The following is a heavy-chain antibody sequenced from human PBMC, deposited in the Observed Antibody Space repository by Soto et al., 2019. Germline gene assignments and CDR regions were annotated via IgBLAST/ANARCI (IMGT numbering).Heavy chain of an antibody. CDR3: AKGAEARPFDY. V-gene: IGHV3-30*18. CDR2: ISYDGSNK. Sequence: GGSLRLSCAASGFTFSSYGMHWVRQAPGKGLEWVAVISYDGSNKYYADSVKGRFTISRDNSKNTLYLQMNSLRAEDTAVYYCAKGAEARPFDYWGQGTLVTVSS. D-gene: IGHD6-19*01. CDR1: GFTFSSYG. J-gene: IGHJ4*02.